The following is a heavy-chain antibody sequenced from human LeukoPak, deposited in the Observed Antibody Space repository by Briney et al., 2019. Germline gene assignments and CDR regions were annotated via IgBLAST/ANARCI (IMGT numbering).Heavy chain of an antibody. J-gene: IGHJ5*02. V-gene: IGHV3-21*01. CDR1: GFTFSNHA. Sequence: SGGSRRLSCAASGFTFSNHAMSWVRQAPGKGPEWVSSISSSSSYIYYADSVRGRFTISRDNAKNSMYLQMNSLRAEDTAVYYCARTDYGDYNWFDPWGQGTLVTVSS. D-gene: IGHD4-17*01. CDR2: ISSSSSYI. CDR3: ARTDYGDYNWFDP.